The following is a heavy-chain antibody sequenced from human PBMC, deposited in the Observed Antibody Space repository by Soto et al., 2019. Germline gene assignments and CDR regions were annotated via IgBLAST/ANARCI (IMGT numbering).Heavy chain of an antibody. D-gene: IGHD2-2*02. J-gene: IGHJ5*02. V-gene: IGHV4-34*01. CDR1: GGSFSGYY. CDR3: AREGWRYCSSTSCYTGWFDP. Sequence: QVQLQQWGAGLLKPSETLSLTCAVYGGSFSGYYWSWIRQPPGKGLEWIGEINHSGSTNYSPSLKSRVTISVDTSKNQFSLKLSSVTAADTAVYYCAREGWRYCSSTSCYTGWFDPWGQGTLVTVSS. CDR2: INHSGST.